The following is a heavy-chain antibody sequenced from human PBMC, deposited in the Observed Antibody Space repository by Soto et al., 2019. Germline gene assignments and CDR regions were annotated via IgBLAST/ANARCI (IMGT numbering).Heavy chain of an antibody. CDR3: ARCPGGRHPDYYFYYMDV. V-gene: IGHV4-59*01. CDR2: MYKSGSA. Sequence: SETLSLTYTVSGGYIRNYYWSWIRQPPGKGLEWIGHMYKSGSADYNPSLRSRLTIGMDMSRNQFPLNLSSVTAADTAVYYCARCPGGRHPDYYFYYMDVWGKGTTVTVSS. D-gene: IGHD2-8*02. J-gene: IGHJ6*03. CDR1: GGYIRNYY.